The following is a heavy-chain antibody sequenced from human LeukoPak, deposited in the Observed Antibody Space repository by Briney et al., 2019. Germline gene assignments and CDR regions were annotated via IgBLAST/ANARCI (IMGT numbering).Heavy chain of an antibody. CDR1: GFTFSSYE. D-gene: IGHD6-19*01. Sequence: GGSLRLSCAASGFTFSSYEMNWVRQAPGKGLEWASYIRSSGSSIYYADSVKGRFTISRDNAKNSLYLQMNSLRAEDTAVYYCARGQWLAFDYWGQGTLVTVSS. V-gene: IGHV3-48*03. J-gene: IGHJ4*02. CDR3: ARGQWLAFDY. CDR2: IRSSGSSI.